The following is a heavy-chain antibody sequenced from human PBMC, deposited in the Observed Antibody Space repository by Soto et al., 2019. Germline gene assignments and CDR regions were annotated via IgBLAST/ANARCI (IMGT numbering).Heavy chain of an antibody. CDR3: ARYIGLGEYGY. V-gene: IGHV1-18*01. J-gene: IGHJ4*02. CDR2: ISAYNGNT. Sequence: QVQLGQSGAEVKMPGASVKVSCKASGYTFISYGISGVRQAPGRGMEWMGWISAYNGNTNYVPKLQGRVTMTTDTSTSTEYMQLRSLRSDDTAVYYCARYIGLGEYGYWGQGTLVTVSS. CDR1: GYTFISYG. D-gene: IGHD3-16*01.